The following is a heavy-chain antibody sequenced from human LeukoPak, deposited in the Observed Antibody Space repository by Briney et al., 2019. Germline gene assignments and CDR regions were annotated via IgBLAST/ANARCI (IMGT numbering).Heavy chain of an antibody. Sequence: ASVKVSCKASGYTFTGYYMHWVRQAPGQGLEWMGWINPNSGGANYAQKFQGRVTMTRDTSISTAYMELSRLRSDDTAVYYCARLWFGELLPWFDPWGREPWSPSPQ. CDR2: INPNSGGA. V-gene: IGHV1-2*02. J-gene: IGHJ5*02. D-gene: IGHD3-10*01. CDR1: GYTFTGYY. CDR3: ARLWFGELLPWFDP.